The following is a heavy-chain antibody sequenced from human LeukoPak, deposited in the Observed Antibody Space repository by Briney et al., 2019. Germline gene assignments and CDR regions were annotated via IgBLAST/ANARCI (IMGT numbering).Heavy chain of an antibody. CDR3: AKDFFSSGWYGYPTSDY. V-gene: IGHV3-30*18. CDR1: GFTFTSYG. Sequence: GGSLRCSCAASGFTFTSYGMHWVRQAPGKGLEWVAVISYDGSNKYYADPVKGRFTISRDNSKNTLYLQMNSLRAEDTAVYYCAKDFFSSGWYGYPTSDYWGQGTLVTVSS. D-gene: IGHD6-19*01. CDR2: ISYDGSNK. J-gene: IGHJ4*02.